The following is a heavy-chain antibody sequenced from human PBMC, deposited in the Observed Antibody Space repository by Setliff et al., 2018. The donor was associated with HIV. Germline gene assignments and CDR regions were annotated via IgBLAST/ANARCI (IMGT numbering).Heavy chain of an antibody. J-gene: IGHJ4*02. V-gene: IGHV4-61*08. Sequence: SETLSLTCTVSGGSLRSGAYSWSWIRQSPGKSLEWIGNIHSSGSTNYNPSLKSRVTISVDTSKNQFSLKLTSVTAADTAVYYCARRPPLTTGREYYFDFWGQGTLVTVSS. CDR2: IHSSGST. D-gene: IGHD1-1*01. CDR1: GGSLRSGAYS. CDR3: ARRPPLTTGREYYFDF.